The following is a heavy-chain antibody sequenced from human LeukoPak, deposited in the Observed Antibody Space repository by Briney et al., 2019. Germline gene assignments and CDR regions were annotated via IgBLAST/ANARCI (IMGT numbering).Heavy chain of an antibody. J-gene: IGHJ3*02. V-gene: IGHV4-59*01. CDR1: GGSINSYY. CDR3: VRVGGASSILSAFDI. D-gene: IGHD6-6*01. CDR2: IYNSETI. Sequence: SETLSLTCTVSGGSINSYYWSWIRQPPGRGLEWIGYIYNSETINYNPSLTSRVTISLDTSKNQVSLKLTSVTAADTAVYYCVRVGGASSILSAFDIWGQGTMVTVSS.